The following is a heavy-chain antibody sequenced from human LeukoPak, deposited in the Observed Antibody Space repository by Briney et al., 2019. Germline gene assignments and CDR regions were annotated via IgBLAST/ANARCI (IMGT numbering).Heavy chain of an antibody. CDR3: ARRATAGSCFDY. CDR1: GFTSSDYY. Sequence: GGSLRLSCAVSGFTSSDYYMSWIRQAPGKGLEWVSFISSGGSTISHADSVKGRFTISRDNAENSLYLQMNSLRAEDTAVYYCARRATAGSCFDYWGQGTLVTVSS. D-gene: IGHD6-13*01. CDR2: ISSGGSTI. J-gene: IGHJ4*02. V-gene: IGHV3-11*01.